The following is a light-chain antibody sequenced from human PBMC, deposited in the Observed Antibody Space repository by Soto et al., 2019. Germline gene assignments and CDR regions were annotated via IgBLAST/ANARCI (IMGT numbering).Light chain of an antibody. Sequence: EIVLTQSPATLSLSPGERATLSCRASQSVTSYLAWYQQKPGQAPRLLIYDASNRASGIPARFSGGGSGTDFTLTISSLEPEDFAVYYCQQRSNSPLTFGGGTKVVIK. J-gene: IGKJ4*01. CDR2: DAS. V-gene: IGKV3-11*01. CDR1: QSVTSY. CDR3: QQRSNSPLT.